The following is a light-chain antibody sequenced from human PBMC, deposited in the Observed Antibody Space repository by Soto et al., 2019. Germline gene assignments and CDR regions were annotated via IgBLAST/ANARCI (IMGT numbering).Light chain of an antibody. V-gene: IGKV3-20*01. J-gene: IGKJ5*01. CDR2: ATS. Sequence: EIVLTQSPGILSLSPGERSSLSCGASQSISSSFLAWYQQKPGQAPRLLIFATSRRATDIPDRFSGSGSGTDFTLTISRLEPEDFAVYYCQQYGSSITFGQGTRLEIK. CDR1: QSISSSF. CDR3: QQYGSSIT.